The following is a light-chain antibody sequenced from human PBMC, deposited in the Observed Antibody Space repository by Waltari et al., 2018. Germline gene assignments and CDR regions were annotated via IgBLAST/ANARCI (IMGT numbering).Light chain of an antibody. J-gene: IGLJ2*01. CDR1: SSTIGARYD. Sequence: QSVLTQPPSVSGAPGPRVTISCAGNSSTIGARYDVHWYQKLPGTAPKLLIYANNNRPSGVPDRFSGSKSGTSASLAITGLQAEDEADYYCQSYDISLSGVIFGGGTKLTVL. V-gene: IGLV1-40*01. CDR2: ANN. CDR3: QSYDISLSGVI.